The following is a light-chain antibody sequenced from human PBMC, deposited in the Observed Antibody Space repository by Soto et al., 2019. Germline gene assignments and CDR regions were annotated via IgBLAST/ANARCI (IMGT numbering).Light chain of an antibody. V-gene: IGLV8-61*01. J-gene: IGLJ2*01. Sequence: QTVVSQEPSFSVSPGGKVTLTCGLTSGSVLTSYYPTGYQQTPGQAPRTLIYSTNMRSSGVPDRFSGSILGNKAAITITGAQADDESDYYCALYVGTGTVVFGGGTKLSVL. CDR2: STN. CDR1: SGSVLTSYY. CDR3: ALYVGTGTVV.